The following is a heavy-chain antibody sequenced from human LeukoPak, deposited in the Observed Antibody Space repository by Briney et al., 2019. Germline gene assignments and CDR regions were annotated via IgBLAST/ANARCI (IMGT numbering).Heavy chain of an antibody. CDR2: INPSGGST. V-gene: IGHV1-46*01. CDR3: AREVDGDYMDY. CDR1: GYTFTSYY. Sequence: ASVKVSCKASGYTFTSYYMHWVRQAPGQGLEWMGIINPSGGSTGYAQKFQGRVTMTRDMSTSTVYMELSSLRSEDTAVYYCAREVDGDYMDYWGQGTLVTVSS. D-gene: IGHD4-17*01. J-gene: IGHJ4*02.